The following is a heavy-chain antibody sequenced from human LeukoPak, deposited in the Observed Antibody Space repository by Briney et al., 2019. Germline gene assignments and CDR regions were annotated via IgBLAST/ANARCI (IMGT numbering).Heavy chain of an antibody. D-gene: IGHD6-19*01. CDR2: IYPGDSDT. J-gene: IGHJ4*02. CDR3: ARLIQSGYSSGWYPYY. CDR1: GYSFTSYW. V-gene: IGHV5-51*01. Sequence: GESLKISCKGSGYSFTSYWIGWVRQIPGKGLEWMGIIYPGDSDTRYSPSFQGQVTISADKSISTAYLQWSSLKASDTAMYYCARLIQSGYSSGWYPYYWGQGTLVTVSS.